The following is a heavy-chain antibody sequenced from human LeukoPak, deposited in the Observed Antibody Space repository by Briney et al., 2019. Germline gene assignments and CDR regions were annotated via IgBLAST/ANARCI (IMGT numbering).Heavy chain of an antibody. V-gene: IGHV3-33*01. Sequence: PGGSLRLSCAASGFPFSSYGMHWVRQAPGKGLEWVAFIWHDGSKKYYADSVKRRFTISRDNSKNTLYLQMSSLRAEDTAVYYCAREVVVAATPNWFDPWGQGTLVTVSS. D-gene: IGHD5-12*01. CDR1: GFPFSSYG. CDR3: AREVVVAATPNWFDP. CDR2: IWHDGSKK. J-gene: IGHJ5*02.